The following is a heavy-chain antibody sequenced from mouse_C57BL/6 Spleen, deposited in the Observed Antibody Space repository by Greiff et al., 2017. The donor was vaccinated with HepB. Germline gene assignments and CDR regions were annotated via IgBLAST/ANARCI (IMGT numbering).Heavy chain of an antibody. V-gene: IGHV1-42*01. CDR2: INPSTGGT. CDR3: ARDHFAY. CDR1: GYSFTGYY. Sequence: VQLQQSGPELVKPGASVKISCKASGYSFTGYYMNWVKQSPEKSLEWIGEINPSTGGTTYNQKFKAKATLTVDKSSSTAYMQLKSLTSEDSAVYYCARDHFAYWGQGTLVTVSA. J-gene: IGHJ3*01.